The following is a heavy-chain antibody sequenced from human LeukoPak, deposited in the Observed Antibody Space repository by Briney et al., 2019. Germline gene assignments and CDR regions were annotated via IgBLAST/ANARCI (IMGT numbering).Heavy chain of an antibody. J-gene: IGHJ4*02. CDR2: INHSGST. CDR1: GGSFSGYY. CDR3: ARGDSFDC. V-gene: IGHV4-34*01. Sequence: SETLSLTCAVYGGSFSGYYWSWIRQPPGKGLEWIGEINHSGSTNYNPSLKSRVTISVDTSKNQFSLKLSSVTAADTAVYYCARGDSFDCWGQGTLVTVSS.